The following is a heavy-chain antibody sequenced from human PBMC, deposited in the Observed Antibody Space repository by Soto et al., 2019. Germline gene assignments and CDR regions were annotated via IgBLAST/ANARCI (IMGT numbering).Heavy chain of an antibody. D-gene: IGHD3-22*01. CDR3: ARAGGVTTEGGPYYYDSSGYYAFDI. V-gene: IGHV1-69*01. Sequence: QVQLVQSGAEVQKPGSSVKVSCKASGGTFSSYAISWVRQAPGQGLEWMGGIIPIFGTANYAQKFQGRVTITADESTSTAYMELSSLRSEDTAVYYCARAGGVTTEGGPYYYDSSGYYAFDIWGQGTMVTVSS. CDR1: GGTFSSYA. J-gene: IGHJ3*02. CDR2: IIPIFGTA.